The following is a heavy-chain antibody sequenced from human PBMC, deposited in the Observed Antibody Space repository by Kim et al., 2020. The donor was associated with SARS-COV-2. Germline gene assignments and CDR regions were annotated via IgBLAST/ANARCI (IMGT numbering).Heavy chain of an antibody. J-gene: IGHJ5*01. Sequence: SETLSLTCAVYGGSFSGYYWSWIRQPPGKGLEWIGEINHSGSANYNPSLKSRVTMSEDTSKNQFSLNLSSVTAADTAVYYCARPGRFSKGSDSRGQGTLV. CDR3: ARPGRFSKGSDS. CDR1: GGSFSGYY. CDR2: INHSGSA. V-gene: IGHV4-34*01.